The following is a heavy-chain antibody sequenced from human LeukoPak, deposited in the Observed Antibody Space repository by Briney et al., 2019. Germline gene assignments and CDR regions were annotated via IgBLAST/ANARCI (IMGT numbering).Heavy chain of an antibody. Sequence: SETLSLTCSVSGGSMTSLYWTWIRQPPGKGLEWIGDIYDSGSTRYNTSLESRVTISVDTSKNQFSLKLSSVTAADTAVYYCAKGGSTNFYYGDVWGQGTTVTVSS. D-gene: IGHD2/OR15-2a*01. CDR2: IYDSGST. CDR3: AKGGSTNFYYGDV. J-gene: IGHJ6*02. V-gene: IGHV4-59*01. CDR1: GGSMTSLY.